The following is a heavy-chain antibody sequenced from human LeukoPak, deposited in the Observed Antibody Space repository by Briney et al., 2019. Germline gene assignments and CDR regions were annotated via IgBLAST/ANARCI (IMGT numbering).Heavy chain of an antibody. V-gene: IGHV3-33*06. Sequence: GRSLRLSCAASGFTFSYGMHWVRQAPGKGLEWVAVIWYDGSNKYYADSVKGRFTISRDNSKNTLYLQMNSLRAEDTAVYYCAKDRVNYGSGSYLGFDYWGLGTLVTVSS. CDR3: AKDRVNYGSGSYLGFDY. CDR2: IWYDGSNK. CDR1: GFTFSYG. D-gene: IGHD3-10*01. J-gene: IGHJ4*02.